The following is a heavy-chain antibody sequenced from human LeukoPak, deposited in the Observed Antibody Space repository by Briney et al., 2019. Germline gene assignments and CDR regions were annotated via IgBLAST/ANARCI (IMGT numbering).Heavy chain of an antibody. Sequence: GGSLRLSCAASGFTFSSYGMHWVRQAPGKGLEWVAFIRYDGSNKYYADSVKGRFTISRDNSKNTLYLQMNSLRAEDTAVYYCAKAGRSSSSPFDYWGQGTLVTVSS. CDR1: GFTFSSYG. CDR3: AKAGRSSSSPFDY. CDR2: IRYDGSNK. D-gene: IGHD6-6*01. J-gene: IGHJ4*02. V-gene: IGHV3-30*02.